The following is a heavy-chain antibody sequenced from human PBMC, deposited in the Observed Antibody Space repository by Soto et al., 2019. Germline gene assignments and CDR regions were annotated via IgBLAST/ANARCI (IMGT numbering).Heavy chain of an antibody. V-gene: IGHV1-8*01. Sequence: ASVKVSCKASGYTFTSYDINWVRQATGEGLEWMGWMNPNSGNTGYAQKFQGRVTMTRNTSISTAYMELSSLRSEDTAVYYCASLRYCTNGVCENWGQGTLVTVSS. CDR3: ASLRYCTNGVCEN. D-gene: IGHD2-8*01. J-gene: IGHJ4*02. CDR1: GYTFTSYD. CDR2: MNPNSGNT.